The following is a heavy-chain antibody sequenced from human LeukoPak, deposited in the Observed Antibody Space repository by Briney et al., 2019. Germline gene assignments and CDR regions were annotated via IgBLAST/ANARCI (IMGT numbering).Heavy chain of an antibody. CDR3: ASSPNWNEAEYYFEH. J-gene: IGHJ4*02. CDR1: GFTFSSYA. D-gene: IGHD1-1*01. V-gene: IGHV3-30*04. CDR2: ISYDGSNK. Sequence: GRSLRLSCAASGFTFSSYAMHWVRQAPGKGLEWVAVISYDGSNKYYADCVKGRFTISSDHAKNSLYLQMNSLRAEDTAVYFCASSPNWNEAEYYFEHWGRGTLVIVAS.